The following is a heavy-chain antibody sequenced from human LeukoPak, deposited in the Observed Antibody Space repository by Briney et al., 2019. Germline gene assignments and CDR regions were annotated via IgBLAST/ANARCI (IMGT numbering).Heavy chain of an antibody. V-gene: IGHV3-23*01. CDR1: GFTFSSYA. CDR2: ISGSGGST. Sequence: SGGSLRLSCAASGFTFSSYAMSWVRQAPGKGLEWVSAISGSGGSTYYADSVKGRFTISRDNSKNTLYLQMNSLRAEDTAVYYCANWHCSGGSCYRTSTYYYGMDVWGQGTTVTVSS. J-gene: IGHJ6*02. D-gene: IGHD2-15*01. CDR3: ANWHCSGGSCYRTSTYYYGMDV.